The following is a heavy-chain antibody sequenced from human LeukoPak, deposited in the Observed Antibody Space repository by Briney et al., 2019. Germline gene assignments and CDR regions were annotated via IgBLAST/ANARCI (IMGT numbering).Heavy chain of an antibody. CDR1: GGSISSGSYY. CDR3: ARLYDFWSGYYRTSHFDY. Sequence: SETLSLTCTVSGGSISSGSYYWGWVRQPPGKGLEWIASIYYTGSTYYNPSLKSRVTISLDASKKQFSLKLSSVTAADTAVYYCARLYDFWSGYYRTSHFDYWGQGTLVTVSS. V-gene: IGHV4-39*07. J-gene: IGHJ4*02. D-gene: IGHD3-3*01. CDR2: IYYTGST.